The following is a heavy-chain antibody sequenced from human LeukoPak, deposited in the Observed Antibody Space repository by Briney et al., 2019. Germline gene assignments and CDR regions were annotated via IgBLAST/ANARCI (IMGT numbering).Heavy chain of an antibody. D-gene: IGHD6-13*01. CDR2: IANDGKDK. V-gene: IGHV3-30*18. CDR3: AKDQQVGAAAYYFDS. Sequence: QPGRSLRLSCAASGFTFSRYGLHWVRQAPGKGLEWVAVIANDGKDKKYADSAKGRFSISRDNSKSTLYLQMNSLRAEDTGVYYCAKDQQVGAAAYYFDSWGQGTLATVPS. J-gene: IGHJ4*02. CDR1: GFTFSRYG.